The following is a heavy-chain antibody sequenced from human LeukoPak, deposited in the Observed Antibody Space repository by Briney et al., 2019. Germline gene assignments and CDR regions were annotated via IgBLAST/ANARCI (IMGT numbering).Heavy chain of an antibody. CDR3: AKDRSIAAAANYFDY. Sequence: GGSLRLSCAASGFTFSSYAMSWVRQAPGTGLEWVSTISGSGVGTYYADSVKGRFTISRDNSKNTLYLQVNSLRAEDTAVYYCAKDRSIAAAANYFDYWGQGTPVTVSS. CDR1: GFTFSSYA. CDR2: ISGSGVGT. J-gene: IGHJ4*02. D-gene: IGHD6-13*01. V-gene: IGHV3-23*01.